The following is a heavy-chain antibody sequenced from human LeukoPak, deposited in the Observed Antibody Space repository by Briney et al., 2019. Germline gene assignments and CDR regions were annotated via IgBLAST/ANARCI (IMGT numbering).Heavy chain of an antibody. CDR1: GFTFSSYA. CDR2: ISGSGGST. J-gene: IGHJ6*02. V-gene: IGHV3-23*01. CDR3: AKAPDLFTYYYYGMDV. D-gene: IGHD3-9*01. Sequence: GRSLTLSCAPSGFTFSSYAMSWVRQPPGKGLEWVSAISGSGGSTYYADSVKGRFTISRDNSKNTLYLQMNSLRAEDTAVYYCAKAPDLFTYYYYGMDVWGQGTTVTVSS.